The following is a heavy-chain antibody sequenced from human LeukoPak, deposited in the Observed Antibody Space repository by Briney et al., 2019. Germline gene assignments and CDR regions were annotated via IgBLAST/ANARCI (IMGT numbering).Heavy chain of an antibody. Sequence: SETLSLTCTFSGGSISSYYWSWIRQPPGKGLEWIGYIYYSGSTNYNPSLKSRVTISVDTSKNQFSLKLSSVTAADTAVYYCARARRQTYYFDYWGQGTLVTVSS. CDR2: IYYSGST. V-gene: IGHV4-59*01. CDR3: ARARRQTYYFDY. J-gene: IGHJ4*02. CDR1: GGSISSYY.